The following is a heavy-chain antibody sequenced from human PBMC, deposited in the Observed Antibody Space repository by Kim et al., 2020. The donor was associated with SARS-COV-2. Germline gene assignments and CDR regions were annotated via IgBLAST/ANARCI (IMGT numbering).Heavy chain of an antibody. D-gene: IGHD4-17*01. V-gene: IGHV3-30*18. CDR3: AKDPGDYGDWYYYYYYGMDV. Sequence: GGSLRLSCAASGFTFSSYGMHWVRQAPGKGLEWVAVISYDGSNKYYADSVKGRFTISRDNSKNTLYLQMNSLRAEDTAVYYCAKDPGDYGDWYYYYYYGMDVWGQGTTVTVSS. CDR2: ISYDGSNK. J-gene: IGHJ6*02. CDR1: GFTFSSYG.